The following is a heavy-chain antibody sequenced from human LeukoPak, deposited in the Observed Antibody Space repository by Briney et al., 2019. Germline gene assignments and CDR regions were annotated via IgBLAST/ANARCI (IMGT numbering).Heavy chain of an antibody. CDR1: GFSFSSYE. V-gene: IGHV3-48*03. J-gene: IGHJ5*02. CDR3: AREERAYCGGDCYSDWFDP. CDR2: ISSSGSTI. D-gene: IGHD2-21*02. Sequence: PGGSLRLSCAASGFSFSSYEMNWVRQAPGKGLEWVSYISSSGSTIYYAESVKGRFTISRDNAKNSLYLQMNSLRAEDTAVYHCAREERAYCGGDCYSDWFDPWGQGTLVTVSS.